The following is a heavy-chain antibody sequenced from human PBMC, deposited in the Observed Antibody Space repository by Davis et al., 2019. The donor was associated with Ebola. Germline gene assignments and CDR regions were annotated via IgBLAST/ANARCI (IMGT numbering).Heavy chain of an antibody. Sequence: PGGSLRLSCAASGFPFSSYAMSWVRQAPGKGLQWVSAMSGRGISTYYADSVKGRFTMSRDNSKSTLYLQMNSLRVEDTGVYYCAKEQRFGSGYFSDWGQGTLVTVSS. D-gene: IGHD3-10*01. CDR1: GFPFSSYA. CDR2: MSGRGIST. J-gene: IGHJ4*02. V-gene: IGHV3-23*01. CDR3: AKEQRFGSGYFSD.